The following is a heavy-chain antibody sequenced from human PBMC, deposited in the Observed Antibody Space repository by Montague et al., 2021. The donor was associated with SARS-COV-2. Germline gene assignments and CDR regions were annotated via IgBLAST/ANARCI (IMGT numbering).Heavy chain of an antibody. D-gene: IGHD2-15*01. CDR1: GGSIGSYY. J-gene: IGHJ5*02. CDR2: SYYNWST. V-gene: IGHV4-59*01. Sequence: SETLSLTCTVSGGSIGSYYCSWIRQPPGKGLELIWNSYYNWSTNYNYSLYLKGTISVDASKNQFSLTLSSVTAAATAVYYCASPSLGYCSGGSCYSAFDPWGQGTLVTVSS. CDR3: ASPSLGYCSGGSCYSAFDP.